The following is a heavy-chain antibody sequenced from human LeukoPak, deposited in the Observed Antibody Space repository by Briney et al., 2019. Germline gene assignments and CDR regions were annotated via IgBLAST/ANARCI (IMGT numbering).Heavy chain of an antibody. V-gene: IGHV3-30*02. Sequence: GGSLRLSCTASGFIFGNYGMHWVRQAPGKGLEWVAFIRFDGNLEYYADSVKGRFTISRDSSKNTLFLQMNRLRPEDAAVYYCAKAPVTTCRGAYCYPFDYWGQGTLVTVSS. J-gene: IGHJ4*02. CDR2: IRFDGNLE. D-gene: IGHD2-21*01. CDR1: GFIFGNYG. CDR3: AKAPVTTCRGAYCYPFDY.